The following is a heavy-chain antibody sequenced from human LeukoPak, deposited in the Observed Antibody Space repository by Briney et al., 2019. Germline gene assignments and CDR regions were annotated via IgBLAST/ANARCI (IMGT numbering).Heavy chain of an antibody. CDR2: ISSNGGST. CDR1: GFTFSSYA. Sequence: GGSLRLSCAASGFTFSSYAMHWVRRAPGKGLEYVSAISSNGGSTYYANSVKGRFTISRDNSKNTLYLQMGSLRAEDMAVYYCARGPHATVTVNYYYYYGMDVWGQGTTVTVSS. D-gene: IGHD4-17*01. CDR3: ARGPHATVTVNYYYYYGMDV. V-gene: IGHV3-64*01. J-gene: IGHJ6*02.